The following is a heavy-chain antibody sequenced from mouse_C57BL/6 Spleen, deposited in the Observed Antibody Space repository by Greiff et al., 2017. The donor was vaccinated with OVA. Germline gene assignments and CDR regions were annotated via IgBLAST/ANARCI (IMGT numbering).Heavy chain of an antibody. CDR1: GYSFTGYF. CDR3: ARRGTTVVEGYYFDY. J-gene: IGHJ2*01. D-gene: IGHD1-1*01. V-gene: IGHV1-20*01. CDR2: INPYNGDT. Sequence: VQLKESGPELVKPGDSVKISCKASGYSFTGYFMNWVMQSHGKSLEWIGRINPYNGDTFYNQKFKGKATLTVDKSSSTAHMELRSLTSEDSAVYYCARRGTTVVEGYYFDYWGQGTTLTVSS.